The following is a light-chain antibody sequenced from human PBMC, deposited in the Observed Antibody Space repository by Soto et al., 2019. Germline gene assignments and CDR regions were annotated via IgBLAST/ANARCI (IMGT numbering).Light chain of an antibody. J-gene: IGKJ2*01. V-gene: IGKV3-20*01. CDR3: QQEGYT. CDR1: QSVSSSY. CDR2: GAS. Sequence: EIVLTQSPGTLSLSPGERATLSCRASQSVSSSYLAWYQQKPGQAPRLLIYGASSRATGIPDRFSGSGSGTYFTLTISRLEPEDFAVYYCQQEGYTFGQGTKLEIK.